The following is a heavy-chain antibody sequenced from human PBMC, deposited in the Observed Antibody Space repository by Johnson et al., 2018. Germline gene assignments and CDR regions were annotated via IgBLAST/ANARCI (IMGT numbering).Heavy chain of an antibody. V-gene: IGHV3-9*01. D-gene: IGHD1-26*01. J-gene: IGHJ3*02. CDR3: AKGSLNSLRGSYLFGDAFDI. Sequence: VQLVQSGGGLVQPGRSLRLSCAASGFTFDDYAMHWVRQAPGKGLEWVSGISWNSGSIGYADSVKGRFTISRDNAKNSLYLQMNSLRAEDTAFYYCAKGSLNSLRGSYLFGDAFDIWGQGTMVTVSS. CDR1: GFTFDDYA. CDR2: ISWNSGSI.